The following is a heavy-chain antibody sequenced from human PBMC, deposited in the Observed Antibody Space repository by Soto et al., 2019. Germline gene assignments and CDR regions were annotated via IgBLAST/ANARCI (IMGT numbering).Heavy chain of an antibody. CDR2: MWYDGTNE. V-gene: IGHV3-33*01. CDR3: ARTDCSSSTCPSDVAGRTMLDY. CDR1: GFTFSTYG. Sequence: PVESLRLSCAASGFTFSTYGMHCVRQAPGKGLEWVAGMWYDGTNEKYTHSVKGRFTIHRDNSKSTLYLQMNSLRAEYTGVYDWARTDCSSSTCPSDVAGRTMLDYWGQGTAGTVSS. J-gene: IGHJ4*02. D-gene: IGHD2-2*01.